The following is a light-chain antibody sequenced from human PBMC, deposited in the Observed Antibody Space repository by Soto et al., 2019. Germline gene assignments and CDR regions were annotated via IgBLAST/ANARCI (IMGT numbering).Light chain of an antibody. Sequence: DIQMTQSPSSLSASVGDRVTISCRASQGIKKELGWYQQKSGKAPKRLIFGATTLQSGVPSRFSGTTSGTEFYLITSSLQPEDFATYYCLQYNHYPPTFGQGTRVEMK. CDR2: GAT. V-gene: IGKV1-17*01. CDR1: QGIKKE. CDR3: LQYNHYPPT. J-gene: IGKJ1*01.